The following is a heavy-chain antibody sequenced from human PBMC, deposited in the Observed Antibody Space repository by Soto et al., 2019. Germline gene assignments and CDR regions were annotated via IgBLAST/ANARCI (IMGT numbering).Heavy chain of an antibody. CDR2: IYYSGST. Sequence: SETLSLTCTVSGGSISSSSHYWGWIRQPPGRGLEWIGSIYYSGSTHYSSSLKSRVTISVDTSENQFSLKLSSVTAADTAVYYCARVLESRGVSHIPNWFDPWGQGTLVTVSS. CDR1: GGSISSSSHY. V-gene: IGHV4-39*07. D-gene: IGHD3-10*01. CDR3: ARVLESRGVSHIPNWFDP. J-gene: IGHJ5*02.